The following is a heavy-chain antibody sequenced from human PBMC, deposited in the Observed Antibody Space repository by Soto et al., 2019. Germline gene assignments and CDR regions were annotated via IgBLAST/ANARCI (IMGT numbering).Heavy chain of an antibody. D-gene: IGHD2-2*01. CDR3: ARDSTLGYCSSTSCYSAYGMDV. Sequence: SETLSLTCTVSGGSIGTYFWSWIRQPPGKGLEWIGSIYYSGTTDYNPSLKSRVSLSLDASKNQFSLSLNSVTAADTAVYYCARDSTLGYCSSTSCYSAYGMDVWGQGTTVTVSS. CDR1: GGSIGTYF. J-gene: IGHJ6*02. CDR2: IYYSGTT. V-gene: IGHV4-59*01.